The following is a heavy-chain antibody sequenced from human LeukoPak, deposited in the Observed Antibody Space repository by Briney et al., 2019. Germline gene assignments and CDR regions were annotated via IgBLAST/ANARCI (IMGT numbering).Heavy chain of an antibody. CDR2: IYYSGST. D-gene: IGHD3-22*01. CDR1: GGSISSYY. Sequence: PSETLFLTCTVSGGSISSYYWSWIRQPPGKGLEWIGYIYYSGSTNYNPSLKSRVTISVDTSKNQFSLKLSSVTAADTAVYYCARDSYYYDSSGYYYYYYMDVWGKGTTVTVSS. J-gene: IGHJ6*03. CDR3: ARDSYYYDSSGYYYYYYMDV. V-gene: IGHV4-59*01.